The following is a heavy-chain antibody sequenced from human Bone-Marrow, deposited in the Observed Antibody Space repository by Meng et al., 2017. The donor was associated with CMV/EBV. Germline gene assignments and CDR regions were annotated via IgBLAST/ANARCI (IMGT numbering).Heavy chain of an antibody. CDR1: GFTFKNFG. CDR3: AKDRGNSSPYGMDV. D-gene: IGHD6-6*01. Sequence: GGSLRLSCAASGFTFKNFGMHWVRQAPGKGLEWVAVIWYDGNNKYFVDSVKGRFTISRDNSKNTLYLQMKSLRAEDTAVYYCAKDRGNSSPYGMDVWGQGTTVTVSS. CDR2: IWYDGNNK. J-gene: IGHJ6*02. V-gene: IGHV3-33*06.